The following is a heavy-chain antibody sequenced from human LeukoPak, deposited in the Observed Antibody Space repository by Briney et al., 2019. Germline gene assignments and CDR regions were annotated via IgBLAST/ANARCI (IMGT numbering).Heavy chain of an antibody. V-gene: IGHV1-8*01. CDR2: MNPNSGNT. CDR1: GYTFTSYD. Sequence: GASVKVSCKASGYTFTSYDINWVRQATGQGLEWMGWMNPNSGNTGYAQKFQGRVTMTRNTSISTAYMELSRLRSDDTAVYYCARDLVVAATFNHFDYWGQGTLVTVSS. J-gene: IGHJ4*02. CDR3: ARDLVVAATFNHFDY. D-gene: IGHD2-15*01.